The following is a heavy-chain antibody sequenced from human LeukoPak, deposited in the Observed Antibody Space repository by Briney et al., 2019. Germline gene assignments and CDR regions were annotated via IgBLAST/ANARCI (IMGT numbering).Heavy chain of an antibody. V-gene: IGHV4-39*07. J-gene: IGHJ4*02. D-gene: IGHD3-16*01. CDR1: GGSISSTISY. CDR2: IYYTGST. CDR3: ARYNYPTGYFDY. Sequence: SETLSLTCTVSGGSISSTISYWGWIRQPPGTGLEWIGSIYYTGSTNYNPSLKSRVTISVDTSKNQFSLKLSSVTAADTAVYYCARYNYPTGYFDYWGQGTLVTVSS.